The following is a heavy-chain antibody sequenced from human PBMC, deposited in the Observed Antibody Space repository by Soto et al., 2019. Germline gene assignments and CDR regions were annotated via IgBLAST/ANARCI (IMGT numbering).Heavy chain of an antibody. D-gene: IGHD3-10*01. CDR2: IYHSGST. Sequence: QVQLQESGPGLVKPSGTLSLSCAVSGGSISSSHWWTWVRQPPGKGLEWIGEIYHSGSTNYNPSRKSRVTISITRSMNQSSPNLSSVTAADSAVYYCASSGGGEDYWGQGILVTVSS. CDR3: ASSGGGEDY. CDR1: GGSISSSHW. V-gene: IGHV4-4*02. J-gene: IGHJ4*02.